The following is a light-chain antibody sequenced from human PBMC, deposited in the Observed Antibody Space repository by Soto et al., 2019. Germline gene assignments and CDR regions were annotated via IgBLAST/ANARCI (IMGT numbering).Light chain of an antibody. Sequence: IVLTQSPGTLSLSQGERATLSCSASDIVSIGFVAWYQQKPGQAPRLLIYNKFTKAPGIPDRFSGGGSGTDFTLTISRLEPEDFADYYCHQYGNSPQTFGQGTKVDI. V-gene: IGKV3-20*01. J-gene: IGKJ1*01. CDR2: NKF. CDR3: HQYGNSPQT. CDR1: DIVSIGF.